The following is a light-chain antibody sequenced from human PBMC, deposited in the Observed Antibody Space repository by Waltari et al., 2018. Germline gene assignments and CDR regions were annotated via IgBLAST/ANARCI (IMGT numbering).Light chain of an antibody. J-gene: IGLJ1*01. CDR1: SSAVGGYKY. CDR2: EVS. Sequence: QSALTQPASVSGSPGQSITISCTGTSSAVGGYKYVSWYQQHPGKAPKLMIYEVSNRPSGVSNRFSGSKSGNTASLTISGLQAEDEADYYCSSYTTSNTLVFGTGTNVIVL. V-gene: IGLV2-14*01. CDR3: SSYTTSNTLV.